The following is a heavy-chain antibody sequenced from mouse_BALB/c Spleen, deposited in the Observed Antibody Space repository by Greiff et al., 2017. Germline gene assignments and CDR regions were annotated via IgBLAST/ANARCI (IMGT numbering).Heavy chain of an antibody. Sequence: LQESGAELARPGASVKLSCKASGYTFTSYWMQWVKQRPGQGLEWIGAIYPGDGDTRYTQKFKGKATLTADKSSSTAYMQLSSLASEDSAVYYCARAGSRDYYAMDYWGQGTSVTVSS. CDR3: ARAGSRDYYAMDY. V-gene: IGHV1-87*01. D-gene: IGHD1-1*01. CDR2: IYPGDGDT. CDR1: GYTFTSYW. J-gene: IGHJ4*01.